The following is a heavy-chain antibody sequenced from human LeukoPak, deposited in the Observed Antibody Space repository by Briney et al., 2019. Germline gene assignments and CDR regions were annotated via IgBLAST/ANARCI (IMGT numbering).Heavy chain of an antibody. D-gene: IGHD3-22*01. CDR1: GFTFSSYS. J-gene: IGHJ4*02. CDR3: ARSLWDYYDSSGYYGNLDY. V-gene: IGHV3-21*01. CDR2: ISSSSSYI. Sequence: GGSLRLSCAASGFTFSSYSMNWVRQAPGKGLEWVSSISSSSSYIYYADSVKGRFTISRDNAKNSLYLQMNSLRAEDTAVYYCARSLWDYYDSSGYYGNLDYWGQGTLVTVSS.